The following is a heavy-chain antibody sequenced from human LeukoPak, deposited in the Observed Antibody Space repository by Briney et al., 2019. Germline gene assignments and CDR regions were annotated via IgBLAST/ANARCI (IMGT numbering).Heavy chain of an antibody. D-gene: IGHD3-10*01. J-gene: IGHJ5*02. V-gene: IGHV4-30-4*01. CDR1: GGSISSGDYY. CDR3: ARDGGYYYGSGSEYNWFDP. Sequence: SQTLSLTCTVSGGSISSGDYYWSWIRQPPGQGLEWIGYIYYSGSTYYNPSLKSRVTISVDTSKNQFSLKLSSVTAADTAVYYCARDGGYYYGSGSEYNWFDPWGQGTLVTVSS. CDR2: IYYSGST.